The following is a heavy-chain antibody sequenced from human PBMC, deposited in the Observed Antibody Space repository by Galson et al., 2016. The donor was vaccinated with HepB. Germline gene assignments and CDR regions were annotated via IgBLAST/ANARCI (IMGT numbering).Heavy chain of an antibody. J-gene: IGHJ4*02. Sequence: CAISGDSVSSNSAAWNRLRQSPSRGLEWLGRTYYRARWYSDYAVSVKSRITINPDTSKNQFSLHLNSVTPEDTAVYYCARGVRFGSLDYWGQGTLVTVSS. V-gene: IGHV6-1*01. CDR2: TYYRARWYS. CDR1: GDSVSSNSAA. CDR3: ARGVRFGSLDY. D-gene: IGHD3-10*01.